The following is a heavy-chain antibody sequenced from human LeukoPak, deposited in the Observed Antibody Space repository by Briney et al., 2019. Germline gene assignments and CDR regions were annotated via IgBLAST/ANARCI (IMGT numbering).Heavy chain of an antibody. D-gene: IGHD1-26*01. CDR2: ISSSGSTI. J-gene: IGHJ4*02. CDR3: ASIPRLVGATE. V-gene: IGHV3-48*03. Sequence: GGSLRLSCAASGFTFSSYEMNWVRQAPGKGLEWVSYISSSGSTIYYADSVKGRFTISRDNAKNSLYLQMNSLRAEDTAVYYCASIPRLVGATEWGQGTLVTVSS. CDR1: GFTFSSYE.